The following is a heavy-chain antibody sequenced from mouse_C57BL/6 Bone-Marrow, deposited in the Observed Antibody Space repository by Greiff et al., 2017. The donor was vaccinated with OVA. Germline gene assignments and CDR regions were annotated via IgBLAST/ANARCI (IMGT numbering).Heavy chain of an antibody. Sequence: EVQLVESGPGLAKPSQTLSLTCSVTGYSITSDYWNWIRKFPGNKLEYMGYISYSGSTYYNPSLKSRISITRDTSKNQYYLQLNSVTTEDTATYYCARSLPYYYGSPYYFDYWGQGTTLTVSS. D-gene: IGHD1-1*01. V-gene: IGHV3-8*01. CDR3: ARSLPYYYGSPYYFDY. CDR1: GYSITSDY. CDR2: ISYSGST. J-gene: IGHJ2*01.